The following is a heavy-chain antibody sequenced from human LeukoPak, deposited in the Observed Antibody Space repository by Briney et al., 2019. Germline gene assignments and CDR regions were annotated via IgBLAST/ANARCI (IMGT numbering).Heavy chain of an antibody. CDR3: AREGDWNHSFDY. CDR2: ISSNGGST. Sequence: PGGSLRLSCAASGFTFNSYAMHWVRQAPGKGLEYVSAISSNGGSTYYANSVKGRFTISRDNSKNTLYLQMGSLRAEDMAVYYCAREGDWNHSFDYWGQGTLVTVSS. CDR1: GFTFNSYA. D-gene: IGHD1-1*01. J-gene: IGHJ4*02. V-gene: IGHV3-64*01.